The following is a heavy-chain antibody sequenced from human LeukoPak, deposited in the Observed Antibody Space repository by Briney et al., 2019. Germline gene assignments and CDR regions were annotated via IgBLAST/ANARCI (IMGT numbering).Heavy chain of an antibody. CDR1: GFTFSHYS. CDR3: ARTAGGSGSYPNWFDP. V-gene: IGHV3-21*04. Sequence: GGSLRLSCVASGFTFSHYSMNWVRQAPGKGLEWVSSIRFTGSYIYYADSVKGRFTISRDDAKNLLSLQMISLRAEDTAVYYCARTAGGSGSYPNWFDPWGQGTLVTVSS. CDR2: IRFTGSYI. D-gene: IGHD3-10*01. J-gene: IGHJ5*02.